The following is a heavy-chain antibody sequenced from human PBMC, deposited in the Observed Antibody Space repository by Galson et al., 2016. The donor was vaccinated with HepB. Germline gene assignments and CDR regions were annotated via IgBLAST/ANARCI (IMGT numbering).Heavy chain of an antibody. CDR1: GFTFYNYA. CDR2: ISGSGGST. D-gene: IGHD6-13*01. V-gene: IGHV3-23*01. CDR3: AKWRSLSAAVSIWFDP. Sequence: SLRLSCAASGFTFYNYAMSWVRQAPGKGLEWVASISGSGGSTFYADSVKGRFTISRDNSKNTLYLQMNRLRAEDTAVYYCAKWRSLSAAVSIWFDPWGQGAQVTVSS. J-gene: IGHJ5*02.